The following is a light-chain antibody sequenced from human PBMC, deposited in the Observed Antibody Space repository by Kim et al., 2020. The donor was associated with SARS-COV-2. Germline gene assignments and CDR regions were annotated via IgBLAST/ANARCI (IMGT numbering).Light chain of an antibody. CDR2: AAS. CDR3: QQTYSTPYS. V-gene: IGKV1-39*01. CDR1: QSITNY. J-gene: IGKJ2*03. Sequence: ASVGDRVIITCRASQSITNYLNWYQQKLGKAPKLLIYAASTLQRGVPSRFSGSGSATDFTLTISSLQPEDFATYYCQQTYSTPYSFGQGTKVDIK.